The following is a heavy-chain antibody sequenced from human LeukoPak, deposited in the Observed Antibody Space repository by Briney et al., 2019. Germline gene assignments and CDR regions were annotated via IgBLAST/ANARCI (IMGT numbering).Heavy chain of an antibody. CDR3: AKGLLVAAAGRGDGFAP. V-gene: IGHV3-23*01. J-gene: IGHJ5*02. CDR2: IAGRIGGT. CDR1: GSTFDTYA. D-gene: IGHD6-13*01. Sequence: GGSLRLSCVVSGSTFDTYALNWVRQVPGKGLEWVSVIAGRIGGTYYADSVKGRFTISRGISKSTLYLQMNSLRPEDTAVYYCAKGLLVAAAGRGDGFAPWGQGPLVTVSS.